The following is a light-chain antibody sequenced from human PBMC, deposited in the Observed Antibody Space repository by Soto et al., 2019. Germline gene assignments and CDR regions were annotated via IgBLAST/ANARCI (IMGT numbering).Light chain of an antibody. J-gene: IGLJ1*01. V-gene: IGLV2-14*01. Sequence: QSVLTQPASVSGFPGHSITISCTGTSSDVGGYNYVSWYQQHPGKAPKLMIYDVSNRPSGVSNRFSGSKSGNTASLSISGLQAEDEADYYCSSYTSSSTPPYVFGTGTKVTVL. CDR2: DVS. CDR3: SSYTSSSTPPYV. CDR1: SSDVGGYNY.